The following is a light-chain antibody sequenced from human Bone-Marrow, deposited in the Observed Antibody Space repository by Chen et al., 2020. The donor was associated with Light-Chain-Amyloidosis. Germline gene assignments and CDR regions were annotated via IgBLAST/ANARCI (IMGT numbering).Light chain of an antibody. CDR2: IAT. CDR1: DLPTKY. CDR3: QSADSSGTYEVI. J-gene: IGLJ2*01. V-gene: IGLV3-25*03. Sequence: SYELTQPPSVSVSPGQTARITCSGDDLPTKYAYWYQQKPGQAPVLVIHIATERPPGISERFSGSSSGTTATLTISGVQAEDEADYHCQSADSSGTYEVIFGGGTKLTVL.